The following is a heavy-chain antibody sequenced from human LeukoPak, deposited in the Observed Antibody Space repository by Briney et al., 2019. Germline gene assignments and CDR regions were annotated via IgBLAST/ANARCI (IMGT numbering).Heavy chain of an antibody. CDR2: IIPIFGTA. CDR3: ARDRDSSSWYDAFDI. J-gene: IGHJ3*02. D-gene: IGHD6-13*01. V-gene: IGHV1-69*01. CDR1: GGTFSSYA. Sequence: GASVKVSCKASGGTFSSYAISWVRQAPGQGLEWMGGIIPIFGTANYARKFQGRVTITADESTSTAYMELSSLRSEDTAVYYCARDRDSSSWYDAFDIWGQGTMVTVSS.